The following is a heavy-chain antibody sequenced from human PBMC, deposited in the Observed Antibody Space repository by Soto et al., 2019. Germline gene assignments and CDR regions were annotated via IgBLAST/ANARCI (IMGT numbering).Heavy chain of an antibody. V-gene: IGHV4-34*01. CDR2: ISHSGST. D-gene: IGHD3-3*01. Sequence: ASETLSLTCAVYGGSFSGYYWSWIRQPPGKGLEWIGEISHSGSTNSNPSLNSRVTMSVDTSKNQFSLKLTSVTAADTAVYYCARLPRYDFWTWGQGTLVTVSS. CDR1: GGSFSGYY. J-gene: IGHJ1*01. CDR3: ARLPRYDFWT.